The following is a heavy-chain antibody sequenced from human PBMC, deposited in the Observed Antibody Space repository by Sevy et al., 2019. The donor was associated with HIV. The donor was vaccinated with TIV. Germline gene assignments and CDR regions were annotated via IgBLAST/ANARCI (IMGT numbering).Heavy chain of an antibody. Sequence: GGSLRLSCAASGFTFSHHNMNWVRQAPGKGLEWISYISKSGSTTYFADSVRGRFTNSRDNAKNSLFLEMHSLTDEDTAVYYCASEENRELGTIPLDSWGRRIHVTVSS. CDR3: ASEENRELGTIPLDS. D-gene: IGHD7-27*01. CDR2: ISKSGSTT. V-gene: IGHV3-48*02. J-gene: IGHJ4*02. CDR1: GFTFSHHN.